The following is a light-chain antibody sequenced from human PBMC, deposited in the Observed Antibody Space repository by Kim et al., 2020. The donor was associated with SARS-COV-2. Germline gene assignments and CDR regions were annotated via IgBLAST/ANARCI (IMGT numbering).Light chain of an antibody. Sequence: SPGGRAARSCRASKSVSSSYLAWYQQKPGQAPRLLIYGASSRATGVPDRFSGSGSGTDFTLTITRLEPEDFAVYYCQQYGNSPHTFGQGTKVDIK. CDR3: QQYGNSPHT. V-gene: IGKV3-20*01. CDR1: KSVSSSY. J-gene: IGKJ1*01. CDR2: GAS.